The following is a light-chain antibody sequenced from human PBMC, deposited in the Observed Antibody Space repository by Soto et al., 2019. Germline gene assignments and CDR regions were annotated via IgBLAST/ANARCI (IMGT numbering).Light chain of an antibody. CDR2: GVT. CDR3: RSYTYHNTVI. J-gene: IGLJ2*01. V-gene: IGLV2-14*01. CDR1: STDIGDSNF. Sequence: QSALTQATSVSGSPGQSISISCTGTSTDIGDSNFVSWYRHYPRGAPRLLLYGVTYRPSDVSTRFSGSKAGSTASLPISGLKADDEADYYCRSYTYHNTVIFGGGTKLTVL.